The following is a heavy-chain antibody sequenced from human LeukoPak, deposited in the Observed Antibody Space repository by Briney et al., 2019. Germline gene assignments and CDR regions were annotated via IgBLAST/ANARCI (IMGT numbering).Heavy chain of an antibody. Sequence: PSETLSLTCAVSCYSISSGYYWGWIRQPPGKGLEGIGSIYHSGSTYYNPSLKSRVTISVDTSKNQFSLKLSSVTAADTAVYYCARRSIAVAGSFDYWGQGTLVTVSS. J-gene: IGHJ4*02. D-gene: IGHD6-19*01. CDR1: CYSISSGYY. CDR2: IYHSGST. CDR3: ARRSIAVAGSFDY. V-gene: IGHV4-38-2*01.